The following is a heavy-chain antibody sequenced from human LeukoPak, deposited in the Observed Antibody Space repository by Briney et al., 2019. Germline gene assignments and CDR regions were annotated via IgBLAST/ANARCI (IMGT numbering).Heavy chain of an antibody. Sequence: SETLSLTCTVSGSSMRTYHWRWIRQSPAKGLEWIGYINYGGSSNYYLSLKGRVTISVDTSKNQFSLKLSSVTAADTAVYYCARAIAVADPFDYWGQGTLVTVSS. J-gene: IGHJ4*02. V-gene: IGHV4-59*01. CDR2: INYGGSS. CDR3: ARAIAVADPFDY. CDR1: GSSMRTYH. D-gene: IGHD6-19*01.